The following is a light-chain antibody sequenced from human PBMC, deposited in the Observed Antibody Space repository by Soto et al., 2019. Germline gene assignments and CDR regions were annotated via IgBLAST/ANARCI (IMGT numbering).Light chain of an antibody. CDR3: GSWDSSLSAYV. CDR2: DDN. Sequence: QSVLTQPPSVSAAPGQKVTISCSGSSSNIGGNSVSWYQQLPGTAPKLLIYDDNKRPSGIPDRFSGSKSGTSATLGITEFQTGDEADYYCGSWDSSLSAYVFGTGTKVTVL. CDR1: SSNIGGNS. V-gene: IGLV1-51*01. J-gene: IGLJ1*01.